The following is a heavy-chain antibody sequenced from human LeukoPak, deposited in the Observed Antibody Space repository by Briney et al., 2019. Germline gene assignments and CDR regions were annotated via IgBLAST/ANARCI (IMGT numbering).Heavy chain of an antibody. Sequence: PSETLSLTCVFSGDSISDDSVNKNNWLNWVRQAPGKGLEWIGDVSLDGITNYNPSLLGRVTISLDKSAKQVSLRLTSVTAADTAIYYCARDSSAPRSYFVLDVWGQGTTVTVSS. J-gene: IGHJ6*01. CDR3: ARDSSAPRSYFVLDV. V-gene: IGHV4-4*02. CDR2: VSLDGIT. CDR1: GDSISDDSVNKNNW. D-gene: IGHD6-19*01.